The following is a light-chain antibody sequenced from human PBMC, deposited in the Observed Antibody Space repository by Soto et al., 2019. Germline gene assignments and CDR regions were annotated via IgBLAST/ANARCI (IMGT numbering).Light chain of an antibody. CDR2: DSY. CDR3: QQYHSFSIT. V-gene: IGKV1-5*01. Sequence: DIPITQSPSTPSGSVGDRGTITCRASQGIRNDLGWYQQRPGRAPRLLIYDSYSLESGVQSTFSGSGSGTQFSLTISSLQPDDFATYYCQQYHSFSITVGQGTRLEI. CDR1: QGIRND. J-gene: IGKJ5*01.